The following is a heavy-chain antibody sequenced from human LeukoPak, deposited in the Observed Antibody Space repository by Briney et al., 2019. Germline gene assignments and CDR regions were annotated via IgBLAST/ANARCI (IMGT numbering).Heavy chain of an antibody. V-gene: IGHV4-34*01. D-gene: IGHD3-3*01. CDR2: IDHRGTA. Sequence: SETLSLTCAVYGASYNAYYWSWISQPPGKGLEWIGDIDHRGTATYNPSLKSRLTISADASKNQFSLKLNSVTDADTAVYYCAVGITILGVAASFDSWGQGNLVIVSS. J-gene: IGHJ4*02. CDR3: AVGITILGVAASFDS. CDR1: GASYNAYY.